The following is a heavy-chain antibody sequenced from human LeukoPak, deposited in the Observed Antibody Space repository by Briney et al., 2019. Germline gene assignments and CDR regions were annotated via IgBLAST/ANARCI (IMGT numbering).Heavy chain of an antibody. CDR1: GFTVSRNY. V-gene: IGHV3-53*01. J-gene: IGHJ1*01. CDR2: TYSGGST. CDR3: ARAQDYCSGSTCYGYFQY. Sequence: PGGSLRLSCAASGFTVSRNYMSLVRQAPGKGLEWVSATYSGGSTYYADSVKGRFTVSSDSSKNTLYLQMNSLQAEDTAIYYCARAQDYCSGSTCYGYFQYWGQGTLVTVSS. D-gene: IGHD2-15*01.